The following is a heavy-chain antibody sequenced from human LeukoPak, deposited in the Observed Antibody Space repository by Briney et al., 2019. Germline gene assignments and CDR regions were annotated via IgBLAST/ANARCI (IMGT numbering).Heavy chain of an antibody. CDR1: GFTFSSYS. D-gene: IGHD1-26*01. CDR2: ISSSSSYI. V-gene: IGHV3-21*01. Sequence: PGGSLRLSCAASGFTFSSYSMNWVRQAPGKGLEWVSSISSSSSYIYYADSVKGRFTISRDNAKNSLYLQMNSLRAEDTAVYCCARDPKWELLGPVAFDIWGQGTMVTVSS. J-gene: IGHJ3*02. CDR3: ARDPKWELLGPVAFDI.